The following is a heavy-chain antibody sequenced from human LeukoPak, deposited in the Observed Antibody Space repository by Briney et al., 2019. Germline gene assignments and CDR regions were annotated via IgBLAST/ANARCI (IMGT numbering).Heavy chain of an antibody. D-gene: IGHD2-15*01. J-gene: IGHJ4*02. CDR2: IYYSGST. CDR1: VCSIRIHY. Sequence: SETLSLTCTVSVCSIRIHYWRLLRQPPGKGLEWIGYIYYSGSTNYNPSLRSRVTISVDTSRNQFSQKVKSVTAADPAWYYCAGSPVVVYYHYWGQGTLVTVSS. V-gene: IGHV4-59*11. CDR3: AGSPVVVYYHY.